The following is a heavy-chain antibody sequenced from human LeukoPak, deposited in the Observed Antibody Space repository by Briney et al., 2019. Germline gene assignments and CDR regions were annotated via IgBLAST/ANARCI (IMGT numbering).Heavy chain of an antibody. CDR2: ISSSGDYI. J-gene: IGHJ4*02. Sequence: PGGSLRLSCAASGFTFSDYTMNWVRQAPGKGLEWVSSISSSGDYIYYADSVKGRFTISRDNAKNSLYLQMNSLRAEDTAVYYCARTQLSFDYWGQGTLVTVSS. CDR3: ARTQLSFDY. V-gene: IGHV3-21*01. D-gene: IGHD2-2*01. CDR1: GFTFSDYT.